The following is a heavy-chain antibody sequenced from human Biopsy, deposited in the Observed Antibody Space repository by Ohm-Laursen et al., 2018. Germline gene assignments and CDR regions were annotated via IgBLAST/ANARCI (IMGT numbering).Heavy chain of an antibody. CDR2: IYPGGST. CDR1: GGVINNYY. CDR3: VSVVLGPTNDAFDL. Sequence: PSETLSLTCNVSGGVINNYYWSWIRQPAGKGLEWIGRIYPGGSTNYNPSLKSRVTMSVDTSKKQLSLRVRSVTAADTAMYYCVSVVLGPTNDAFDLWGQGTVVVVSS. D-gene: IGHD3-22*01. V-gene: IGHV4-4*07. J-gene: IGHJ3*01.